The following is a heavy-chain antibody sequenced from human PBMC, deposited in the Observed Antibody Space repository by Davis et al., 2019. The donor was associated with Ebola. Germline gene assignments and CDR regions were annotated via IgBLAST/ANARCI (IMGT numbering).Heavy chain of an antibody. V-gene: IGHV4-34*01. CDR2: INHSGST. CDR1: GFTFSSYS. J-gene: IGHJ5*02. D-gene: IGHD2-2*01. CDR3: ARGHIVVVPAAILNWFDP. Sequence: MPGGSLRLSCAASGFTFSSYSMSWVRQAPGKGLEWIGEINHSGSTNYNPSLKSRVTISVDTSKNQFSLKLSSVTAADTAVYYCARGHIVVVPAAILNWFDPWGQGTLVTASS.